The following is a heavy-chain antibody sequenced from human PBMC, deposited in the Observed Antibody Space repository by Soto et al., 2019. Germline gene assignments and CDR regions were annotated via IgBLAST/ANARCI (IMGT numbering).Heavy chain of an antibody. CDR1: GGSISSGGYS. Sequence: PSETLSLTCAVSGGSISSGGYSWSWIRQPPGKGLEWIGYIYHSGSTYYNPSLKSRVTISVDTSKNQFSLKLSSVTAADTAVYYCARATDYYGMDVWGQGTTVTVAS. J-gene: IGHJ6*02. CDR2: IYHSGST. V-gene: IGHV4-30-2*01. CDR3: ARATDYYGMDV.